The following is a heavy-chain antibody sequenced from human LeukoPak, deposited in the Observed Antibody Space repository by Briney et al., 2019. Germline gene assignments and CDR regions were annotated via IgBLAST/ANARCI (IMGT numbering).Heavy chain of an antibody. J-gene: IGHJ5*02. CDR3: ARLYYDFWSGYPGSYNWFDP. V-gene: IGHV1-18*01. Sequence: ASVKVSCKASGYTFTSYGISWVRQAPGQGLEWMGWISAYNGNTNYAQKLQGRVTMTTDTSTSTAYMELGSLRSDDTAVYYCARLYYDFWSGYPGSYNWFDPWGQGTLVTVSS. CDR2: ISAYNGNT. D-gene: IGHD3-3*01. CDR1: GYTFTSYG.